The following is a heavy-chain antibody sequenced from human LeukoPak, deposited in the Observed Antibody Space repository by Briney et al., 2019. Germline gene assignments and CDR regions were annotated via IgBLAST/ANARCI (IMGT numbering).Heavy chain of an antibody. CDR3: ARRYCSGGSCYQYFDF. CDR1: GFTFSSYW. Sequence: GGSLRLSCAASGFTFSSYWMTWVRQAPGKGLKWLANIKKDGSDKYYVDSVKGRFTISRDNAKKTLYLQMNSLKVEDTAVYYCARRYCSGGSCYQYFDFWGQGTLVTVSS. V-gene: IGHV3-7*01. CDR2: IKKDGSDK. D-gene: IGHD2-15*01. J-gene: IGHJ4*02.